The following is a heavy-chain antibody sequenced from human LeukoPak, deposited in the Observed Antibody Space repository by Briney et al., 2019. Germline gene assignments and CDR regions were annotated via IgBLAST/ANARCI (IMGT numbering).Heavy chain of an antibody. V-gene: IGHV1-46*01. CDR1: GYTFTSYY. J-gene: IGHJ3*02. CDR3: ARERYCSSTSCYRRSNNDAFDI. Sequence: ASVKVSCKASGYTFTSYYMHWVRQAPGQGLEWMGIINPSGGSTNYAQKLQGRVTMTTDTSTSTAYMELRSLGSDDTAVYYCARERYCSSTSCYRRSNNDAFDIWGQGTMVTVSS. D-gene: IGHD2-2*02. CDR2: INPSGGST.